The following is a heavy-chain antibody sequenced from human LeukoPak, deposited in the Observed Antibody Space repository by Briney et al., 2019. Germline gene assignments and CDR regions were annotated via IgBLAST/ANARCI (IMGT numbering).Heavy chain of an antibody. J-gene: IGHJ3*01. CDR2: INPNSGGT. CDR1: GFFFTGYY. Sequence: ASVKVSCKASGFFFTGYYIHWVRQAPGQGLEWMGRINPNSGGTNYALKFQGRVTVTKDTSTSTAYMELSRLRSDDTAVYYCARGGWDTTLQRHDAFDLWGQGTMVTVSS. V-gene: IGHV1-2*02. CDR3: ARGGWDTTLQRHDAFDL. D-gene: IGHD6-19*01.